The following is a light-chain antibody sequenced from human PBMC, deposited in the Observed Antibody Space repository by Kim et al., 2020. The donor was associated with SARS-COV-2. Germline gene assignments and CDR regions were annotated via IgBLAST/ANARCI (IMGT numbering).Light chain of an antibody. CDR1: GSNIGSNS. V-gene: IGLV1-44*01. J-gene: IGLJ3*02. CDR2: NDN. Sequence: QSVLTQPPSASGTPGQRVTASCSGSGSNIGSNSVNWFQQVPGTAPKLLIYNDNQRPSGVPDRVSGSKSGTSASLAIGGLQSEDEAHYYCAAWDNSLKGWLFGGGTQLTVL. CDR3: AAWDNSLKGWL.